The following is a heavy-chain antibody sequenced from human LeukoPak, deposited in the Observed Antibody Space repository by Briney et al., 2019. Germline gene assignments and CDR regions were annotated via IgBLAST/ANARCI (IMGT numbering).Heavy chain of an antibody. CDR1: GFTFSSYS. CDR2: IWYDGSNK. CDR3: ARDRGYSGYALGDY. V-gene: IGHV3-33*08. D-gene: IGHD5-12*01. Sequence: PGGSLRLSCAASGFTFSSYSMNWVRQAPGKGLEWVAVIWYDGSNKYYADSVKGRFTISRDNSKNTLYLQMNSLRAEDTAVYYCARDRGYSGYALGDYWGQGTLVTVSS. J-gene: IGHJ4*02.